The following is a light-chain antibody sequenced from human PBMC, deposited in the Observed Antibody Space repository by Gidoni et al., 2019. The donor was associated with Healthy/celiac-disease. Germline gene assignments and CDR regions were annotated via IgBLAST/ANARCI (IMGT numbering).Light chain of an antibody. CDR3: QSYDSSLSGSV. CDR1: SSNIGAGFD. Sequence: QSVLTQPPSVSGAPGQMVTISCTRRSSNIGAGFDVHWYQQIPGTAPKLLIYGNNNRPSGVPDRFSGSKSGTSASLAITGLQAEDEGDYYCQSYDSSLSGSVFGGGTKLTVL. V-gene: IGLV1-40*01. CDR2: GNN. J-gene: IGLJ2*01.